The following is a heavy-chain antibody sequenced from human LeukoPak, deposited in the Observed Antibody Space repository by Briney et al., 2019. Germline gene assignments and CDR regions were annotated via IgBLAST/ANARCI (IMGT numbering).Heavy chain of an antibody. Sequence: GASVKVSCKASGYTFTGYYMHWVRQAPGQGLEWMGWINPNSGGTNYAQKFQGRVTMTRDTSISTAYMELSRLRSDDTAVYYCARAYGDYGVYYFDYWGQGTLVTVSS. CDR1: GYTFTGYY. V-gene: IGHV1-2*02. J-gene: IGHJ4*02. CDR2: INPNSGGT. CDR3: ARAYGDYGVYYFDY. D-gene: IGHD4-17*01.